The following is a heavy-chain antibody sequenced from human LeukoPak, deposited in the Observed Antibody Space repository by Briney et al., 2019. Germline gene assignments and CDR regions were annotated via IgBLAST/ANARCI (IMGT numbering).Heavy chain of an antibody. Sequence: GGSLRLSCAASRFTFTTYGMHWVRQAPGKGLEWLAVISFDASNRYYADSVKGRFTISRDNSKDTLYLQMNSLRAEDTAVYYCAKSRGRDHYYYYGMDVWGQGTTVTVSS. CDR1: RFTFTTYG. D-gene: IGHD1-26*01. V-gene: IGHV3-30*18. CDR3: AKSRGRDHYYYYGMDV. CDR2: ISFDASNR. J-gene: IGHJ6*02.